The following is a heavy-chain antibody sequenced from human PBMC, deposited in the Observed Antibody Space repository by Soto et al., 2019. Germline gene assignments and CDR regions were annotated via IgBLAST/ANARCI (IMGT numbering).Heavy chain of an antibody. CDR2: ISYTGSA. J-gene: IGHJ6*02. D-gene: IGHD4-17*01. CDR1: RGSISYSY. V-gene: IGHV4-59*01. Sequence: SETLSLTCTVSRGSISYSYWTWIRQPPGKGLEWIGYISYTGSANYNASLKSRLTISVDTSKNQFSLKLSSVTAADTALYYCARVNYGDYYYGMDVWGQGTTVTVSS. CDR3: ARVNYGDYYYGMDV.